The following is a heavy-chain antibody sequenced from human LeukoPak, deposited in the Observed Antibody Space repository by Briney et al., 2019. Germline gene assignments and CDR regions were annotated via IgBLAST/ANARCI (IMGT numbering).Heavy chain of an antibody. Sequence: SQTLSLTCTVSGGSISSGGYYWSWIRQHPGKGLEWIGYIYYSGSTYYNPSLKSRVTISVDTSKNQFSLKLSSVTAADTAVYYCARGACSGGSCYVLDYWGQGTLVTVSS. D-gene: IGHD2-15*01. CDR3: ARGACSGGSCYVLDY. CDR2: IYYSGST. J-gene: IGHJ4*02. CDR1: GGSISSGGYY. V-gene: IGHV4-31*03.